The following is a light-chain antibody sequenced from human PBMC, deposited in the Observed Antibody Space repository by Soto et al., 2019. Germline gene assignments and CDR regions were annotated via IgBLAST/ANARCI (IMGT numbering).Light chain of an antibody. Sequence: DIQMTQSPSSGSASVGDRVTSTCRAIQGISSWLAWYQQKPVKAPKLLIYAASSLQSGVSSWFSGSGSGTDFPLTISSLQPEDFATYYCQQAHSLPITFGPGTRLDIK. CDR2: AAS. J-gene: IGKJ5*01. CDR1: QGISSW. CDR3: QQAHSLPIT. V-gene: IGKV1-12*01.